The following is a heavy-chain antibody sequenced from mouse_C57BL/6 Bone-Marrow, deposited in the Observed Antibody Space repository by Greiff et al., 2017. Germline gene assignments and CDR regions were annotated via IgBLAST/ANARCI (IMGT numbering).Heavy chain of an antibody. V-gene: IGHV1-82*01. CDR1: GYAFSSSW. CDR2: IYPGDGDT. Sequence: LVEPGASVKISCKASGYAFSSSWMNWVKQRPGKGLEWIGRIYPGDGDTNYNGKFKGTATLTADKSSSTAYMQLSSLTSEDSAVYFCHYYGSSYAVAYWGQGTLVTVSA. D-gene: IGHD1-1*01. J-gene: IGHJ3*01. CDR3: HYYGSSYAVAY.